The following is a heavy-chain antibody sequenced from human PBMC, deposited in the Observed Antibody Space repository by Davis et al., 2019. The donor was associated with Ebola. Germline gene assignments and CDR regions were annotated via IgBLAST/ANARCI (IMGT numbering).Heavy chain of an antibody. CDR3: AKDRAAVADWYFDL. J-gene: IGHJ2*01. V-gene: IGHV3-23*01. CDR2: IRDSGGRT. CDR1: GFTFSSYA. Sequence: PSETLSLTCAASGFTFSSYAMSWVRQAPGKGLEWVSAIRDSGGRTYYADSVKGRFTISRDNSKNTLYLQMNSLRAEDTAVYYCAKDRAAVADWYFDLWGCGTLVTVSS. D-gene: IGHD6-19*01.